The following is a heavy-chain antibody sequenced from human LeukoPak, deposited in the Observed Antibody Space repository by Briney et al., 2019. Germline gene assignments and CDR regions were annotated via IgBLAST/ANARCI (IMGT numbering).Heavy chain of an antibody. CDR3: AKWFGSSYGYLDY. Sequence: QAGGSLRLSCAASGFTFSSYGMHWVRQAPGKGLEWVAVISYDGSNKYYADSVKGRFTISRDNSKNTLYLQMNSLRAEDTAVYYCAKWFGSSYGYLDYWGQGTLVTVSS. J-gene: IGHJ4*02. D-gene: IGHD5-18*01. CDR1: GFTFSSYG. CDR2: ISYDGSNK. V-gene: IGHV3-30*18.